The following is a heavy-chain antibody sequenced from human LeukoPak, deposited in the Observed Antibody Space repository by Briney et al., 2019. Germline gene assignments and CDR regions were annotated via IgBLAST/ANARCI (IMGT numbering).Heavy chain of an antibody. J-gene: IGHJ4*02. V-gene: IGHV1-2*02. CDR2: INPNTGDT. CDR3: ARQSLRNFDY. D-gene: IGHD5/OR15-5a*01. CDR1: VDTFTGYY. Sequence: GASVKVSCKASVDTFTGYYIHYVRQALGQGLEWMGWINPNTGDTKYAQKFQGRVTMTRDTSISTAYMELSRLRSDDTTVYYCARQSLRNFDYWGQGTLVTVYS.